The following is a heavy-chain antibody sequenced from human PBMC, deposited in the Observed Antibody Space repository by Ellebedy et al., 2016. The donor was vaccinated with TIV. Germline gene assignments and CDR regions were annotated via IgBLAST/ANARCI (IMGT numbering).Heavy chain of an antibody. J-gene: IGHJ6*03. CDR2: IYSGGST. V-gene: IGHV3-53*01. CDR3: ATRDYDLWSGVSYYYYMDV. D-gene: IGHD3-3*01. Sequence: GESLKISXAASGFTVNSNYMSWVRQAPGKGLEWVSVIYSGGSTFYADSVKGRFTISRDNSKNTLYLQMNSLRAEDTAVYYCATRDYDLWSGVSYYYYMDVWGKGTTVTVSS. CDR1: GFTVNSNY.